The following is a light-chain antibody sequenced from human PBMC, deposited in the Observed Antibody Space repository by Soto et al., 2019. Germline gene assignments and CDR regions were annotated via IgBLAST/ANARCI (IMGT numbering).Light chain of an antibody. CDR3: QQYKNYSYS. CDR2: DAS. Sequence: IQMTQSPSNVSASVGDSVTISCRASHPVNTFLAWYQQKPGGAPKVVIFDASNLGSGVPSRFRGSGFGTEFTLSITSLQPDDFATYYCQQYKNYSYSFGQGTKLEIK. V-gene: IGKV1-5*01. J-gene: IGKJ2*03. CDR1: HPVNTF.